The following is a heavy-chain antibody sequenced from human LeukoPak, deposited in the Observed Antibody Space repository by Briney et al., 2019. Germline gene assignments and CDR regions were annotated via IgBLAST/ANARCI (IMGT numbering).Heavy chain of an antibody. J-gene: IGHJ3*02. CDR2: INTNTGNP. V-gene: IGHV7-4-1*02. CDR1: GGTISSNA. D-gene: IGHD3-10*01. Sequence: EASVKVSCKASGGTISSNAISWVRQAPGQGLEWMGWINTNTGNPTYAQGFTGRFVFSLDTSVSTAYLQISSLKAEDTAVYYCARDILLIMVRGGHAFDIWGQGTMVTVSS. CDR3: ARDILLIMVRGGHAFDI.